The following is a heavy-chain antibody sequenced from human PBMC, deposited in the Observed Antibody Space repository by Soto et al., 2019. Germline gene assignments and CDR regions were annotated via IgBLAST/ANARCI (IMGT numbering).Heavy chain of an antibody. Sequence: PGGSLRLSCAASGFTFSSYAMSWVRQAPGKGLEWVSAISGSVGSTYYADSVKGRFTISRDNSKNTLYLQMNSLRAEDTAVYYCAKEIEDIVVVPAAIQGGRWARSNCFDPWGQGTLVTVSS. CDR3: AKEIEDIVVVPAAIQGGRWARSNCFDP. J-gene: IGHJ5*02. V-gene: IGHV3-23*01. CDR1: GFTFSSYA. CDR2: ISGSVGST. D-gene: IGHD2-2*02.